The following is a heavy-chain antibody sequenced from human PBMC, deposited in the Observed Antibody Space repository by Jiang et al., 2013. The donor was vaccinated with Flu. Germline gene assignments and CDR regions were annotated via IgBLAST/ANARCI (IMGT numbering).Heavy chain of an antibody. CDR3: ARVRAPEVAANYFDH. V-gene: IGHV4-59*01. CDR2: IHYSGDT. D-gene: IGHD6-13*01. CDR1: GGSINGFF. Sequence: GSGLVKPSETLSLTCTVSGGSINGFFWSWVRQAPRKGLEWIGYIHYSGDTDYNPSLSSRVTISLDTSRNQFSLRLNSVTAADTAVYFCARVRAPEVAANYFDHWARDPWSPSP. J-gene: IGHJ4*02.